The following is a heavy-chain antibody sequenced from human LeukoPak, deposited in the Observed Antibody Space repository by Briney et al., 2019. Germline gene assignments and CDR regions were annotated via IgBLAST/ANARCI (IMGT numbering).Heavy chain of an antibody. J-gene: IGHJ3*02. CDR3: AREEPEKPYCGGDCYPHDAFDI. Sequence: ASVKVSCKASGYTFTSYGISWVRQAPGQGLEWMGWISAYNGNTNYAQKLQGRVTMTTDTSTSTAYMELRSLRSDDTAVYYCAREEPEKPYCGGDCYPHDAFDIWGQGTMVTVSS. CDR2: ISAYNGNT. CDR1: GYTFTSYG. V-gene: IGHV1-18*01. D-gene: IGHD2-21*02.